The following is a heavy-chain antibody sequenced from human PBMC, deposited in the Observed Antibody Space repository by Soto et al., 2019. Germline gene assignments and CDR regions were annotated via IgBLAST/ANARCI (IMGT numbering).Heavy chain of an antibody. V-gene: IGHV4-59*01. D-gene: IGHD6-13*01. J-gene: IGHJ1*01. CDR2: IYYSGST. Sequence: SETLSLTCTVSGGSISSYYWSWIRQPPGKGLEWIGYIYYSGSTNYNPSLKSRVTISVDTSKNQFSLKLSSVTAADTAVYYCARDSGSHYSTWYFQHWGQGTLVTVSS. CDR3: ARDSGSHYSTWYFQH. CDR1: GGSISSYY.